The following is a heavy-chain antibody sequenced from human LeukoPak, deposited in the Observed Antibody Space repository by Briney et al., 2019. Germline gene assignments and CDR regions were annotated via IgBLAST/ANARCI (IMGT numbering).Heavy chain of an antibody. CDR3: ARDNSVGDIAWWFDP. Sequence: ASVKVSCKASGYTFTGYYMHWVRQAPGQGLEWMGWINPNSGGTNYAQKFQGRVTMTRDMSTTTDYMELSSLRSEDTAVYYCARDNSVGDIAWWFDPWGQGTLSPSPQ. CDR1: GYTFTGYY. V-gene: IGHV1-2*02. J-gene: IGHJ5*02. D-gene: IGHD3-16*02. CDR2: INPNSGGT.